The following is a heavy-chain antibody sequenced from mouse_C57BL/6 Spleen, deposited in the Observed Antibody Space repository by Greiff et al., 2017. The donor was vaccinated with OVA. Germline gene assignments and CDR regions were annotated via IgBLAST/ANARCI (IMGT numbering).Heavy chain of an antibody. J-gene: IGHJ3*01. V-gene: IGHV5-16*01. CDR3: AREGNYGGGFAY. CDR1: GFTFSDYY. CDR2: INYDGSST. D-gene: IGHD2-1*01. Sequence: DVKLVESEGGLVQPGSSMKLSCTASGFTFSDYYMAWVRQVPEKGLEWVANINYDGSSTYYLDSLKSRFIISRDNAKNILYLQMSSLKSEDTATYYCAREGNYGGGFAYWGQGTLVTVSA.